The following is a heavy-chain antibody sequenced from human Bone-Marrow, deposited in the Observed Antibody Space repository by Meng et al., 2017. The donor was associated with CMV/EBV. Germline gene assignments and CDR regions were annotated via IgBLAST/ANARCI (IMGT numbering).Heavy chain of an antibody. D-gene: IGHD2-8*01. V-gene: IGHV3-74*01. CDR1: GFDFRSYG. J-gene: IGHJ3*02. Sequence: GESLKISCAASGFDFRSYGMRWVRQVPGKGLEWVSLIHGDGRVHINADSAKGRFTISRDNSKNSSYLQMSGLTADDTAVYYCGRDRCGTNGCHNDADIWGQGTMVTVSS. CDR2: IHGDGRVH. CDR3: GRDRCGTNGCHNDADI.